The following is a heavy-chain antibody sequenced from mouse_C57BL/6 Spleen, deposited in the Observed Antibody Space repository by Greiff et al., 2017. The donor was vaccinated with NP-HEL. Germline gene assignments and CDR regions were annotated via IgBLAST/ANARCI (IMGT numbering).Heavy chain of an antibody. CDR1: GYAFSSSW. Sequence: QVQLQQSGPELVKPGASVKISCKASGYAFSSSWMNWVKQRPGKGLEWIGRIYPGDGDTNYNGKFKGKATLTADKSSSTAYMQLSSLTSEDSAVYFCASDGYYSNYFDYWGQGTTLTVSS. J-gene: IGHJ2*01. D-gene: IGHD2-5*01. CDR2: IYPGDGDT. V-gene: IGHV1-82*01. CDR3: ASDGYYSNYFDY.